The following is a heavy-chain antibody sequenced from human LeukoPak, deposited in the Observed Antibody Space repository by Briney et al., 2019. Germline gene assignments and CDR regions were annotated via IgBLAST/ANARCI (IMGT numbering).Heavy chain of an antibody. Sequence: SVKVSCKXSGGTFSSYAISWVQQAPGQGLEWMGGIIPIFGTANYAQKFQGRVTITADESTGTAYMELSSLRSEDTAVYYCARLPGIAAAWDDYWGQGTLVTVSS. CDR3: ARLPGIAAAWDDY. CDR2: IIPIFGTA. D-gene: IGHD6-13*01. V-gene: IGHV1-69*13. J-gene: IGHJ4*02. CDR1: GGTFSSYA.